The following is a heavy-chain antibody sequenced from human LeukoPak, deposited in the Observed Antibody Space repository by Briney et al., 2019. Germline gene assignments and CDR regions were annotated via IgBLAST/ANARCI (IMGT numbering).Heavy chain of an antibody. CDR3: ARVSSSWYWFDP. Sequence: PSETLSLPCTVSGGSISSYYWSWLRQPPGKGLEWIGYIYYSGSTNYNPSLKSRVTISVDTSKNQFSLKLSSVTAADTAVYYCARVSSSWYWFDPWGQGTLVTVSS. J-gene: IGHJ5*02. D-gene: IGHD6-13*01. CDR1: GGSISSYY. CDR2: IYYSGST. V-gene: IGHV4-59*01.